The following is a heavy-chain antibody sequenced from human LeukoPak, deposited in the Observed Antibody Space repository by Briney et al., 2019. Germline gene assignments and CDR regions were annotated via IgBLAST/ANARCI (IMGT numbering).Heavy chain of an antibody. D-gene: IGHD3-10*01. CDR1: GFTFSSYG. V-gene: IGHV3-30*02. CDR2: IRYDGSNK. Sequence: GGSLRLSCAASGFTFSSYGMHWVRQAPGKGLEWVAFIRYDGSNKYYADSVKGRFTISRDNSKNTLYLQMNSLRAEDTAVYYCVHYGSGSYYSIEWGQGTLVTVSS. CDR3: VHYGSGSYYSIE. J-gene: IGHJ4*02.